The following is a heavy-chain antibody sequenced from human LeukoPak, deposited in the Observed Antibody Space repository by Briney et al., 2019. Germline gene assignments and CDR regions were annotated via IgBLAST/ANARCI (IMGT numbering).Heavy chain of an antibody. CDR2: INPNSGGT. V-gene: IGHV1-2*02. Sequence: ASVKVSCKASGYTFTGYYMLWVRQAPGQGLEWLGWINPNSGGTNYAQKFQGRVTMTRDTSISTAYMELSRLRSDDTAVYYCASEHCSSTSCFSAYWGQETLVTVSS. J-gene: IGHJ4*02. D-gene: IGHD2-2*01. CDR3: ASEHCSSTSCFSAY. CDR1: GYTFTGYY.